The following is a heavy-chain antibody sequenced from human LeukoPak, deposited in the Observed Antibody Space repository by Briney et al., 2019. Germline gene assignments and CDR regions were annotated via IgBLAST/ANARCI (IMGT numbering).Heavy chain of an antibody. CDR2: ISAYNGNT. J-gene: IGHJ4*02. CDR3: ARGRVSYSGYGLGCDY. V-gene: IGHV1-18*01. Sequence: ASVKVSCKASGYTFTSHGINWVRQAPGQGLEWMGWISAYNGNTTYAQKLQGRVTMTTDTSTSTAYMELRSLGSDDTAVYFCARGRVSYSGYGLGCDYWGQGTLVTVSS. D-gene: IGHD5-12*01. CDR1: GYTFTSHG.